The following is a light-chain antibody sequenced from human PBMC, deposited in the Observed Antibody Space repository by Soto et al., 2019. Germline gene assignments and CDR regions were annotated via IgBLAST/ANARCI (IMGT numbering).Light chain of an antibody. CDR1: SSNIGAGYN. J-gene: IGLJ3*02. Sequence: QSVLTQPPSVSGAPGQRVTISCTGSSSNIGAGYNVHWYQHVPGTAPKLLIYGDSNRPSGVPDRFSGSKSGTSASLAITGLQAEDEADYDCQSYDSSLSGWLFGGGTKLTVL. CDR3: QSYDSSLSGWL. CDR2: GDS. V-gene: IGLV1-40*01.